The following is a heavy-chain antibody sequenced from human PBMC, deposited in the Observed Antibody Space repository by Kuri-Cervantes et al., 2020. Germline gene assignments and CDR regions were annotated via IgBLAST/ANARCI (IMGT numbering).Heavy chain of an antibody. CDR2: ISGSGGST. J-gene: IGHJ6*02. D-gene: IGHD4-11*01. CDR3: ATISPMGSNYDGWDYYYGMDV. V-gene: IGHV3-23*01. Sequence: GGSLRLACAVSGFTVSSNYMSWVRQAPGKWLEWVSAISGSGGSTYYADSVKGRFTISRDNSKNTLYLQMNSLRAEDTAVYCCATISPMGSNYDGWDYYYGMDVWGQGTTVTVSS. CDR1: GFTVSSNY.